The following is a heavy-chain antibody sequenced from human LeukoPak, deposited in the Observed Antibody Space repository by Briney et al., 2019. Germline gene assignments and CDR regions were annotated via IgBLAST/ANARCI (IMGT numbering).Heavy chain of an antibody. Sequence: ASVKVSCKASGYTFTSYGISWVRQAPGQGLEWMGWISAYNGNTNYAQKLQGRVTMTTDTSTSTAYMELRSLRSDDTAVYYCARDKAPAIIVVASAFDIWGQGTMVTVSS. CDR1: GYTFTSYG. V-gene: IGHV1-18*01. CDR3: ARDKAPAIIVVASAFDI. D-gene: IGHD3-22*01. CDR2: ISAYNGNT. J-gene: IGHJ3*02.